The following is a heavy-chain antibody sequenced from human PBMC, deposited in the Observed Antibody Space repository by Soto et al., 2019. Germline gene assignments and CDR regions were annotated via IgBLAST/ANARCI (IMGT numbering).Heavy chain of an antibody. CDR2: ISGSGGST. CDR1: GFTFSSYA. CDR3: ANLRYYDSSGYYRYSFDY. Sequence: VQLLESGGGLVQPGGSLRLSCAASGFTFSSYAMSWVRQAPGKGLEWVSAISGSGGSTYYADSVKGRFTISRYNSKNRLYLQMNSVRAGDTAVYSCANLRYYDSSGYYRYSFDYWGQGTLVTVSS. V-gene: IGHV3-23*01. J-gene: IGHJ4*02. D-gene: IGHD3-22*01.